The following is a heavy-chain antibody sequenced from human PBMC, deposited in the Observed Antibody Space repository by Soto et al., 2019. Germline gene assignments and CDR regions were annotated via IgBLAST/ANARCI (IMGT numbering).Heavy chain of an antibody. Sequence: ASVKVSCKVSGYTLTELSMHWVRQAPGKGLEWMGGFDPEDGETIYAQKFQGRVTMTEDTSTDTAYMELSSLRSEDTAVYYCATLSEFWSGYPHDAFDIWGQGTMVTVSS. J-gene: IGHJ3*02. CDR1: GYTLTELS. CDR2: FDPEDGET. D-gene: IGHD3-3*01. CDR3: ATLSEFWSGYPHDAFDI. V-gene: IGHV1-24*01.